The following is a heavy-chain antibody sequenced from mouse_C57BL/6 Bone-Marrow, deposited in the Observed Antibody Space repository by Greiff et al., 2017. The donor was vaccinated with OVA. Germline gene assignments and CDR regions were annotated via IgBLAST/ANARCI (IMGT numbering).Heavy chain of an antibody. CDR3: ASFHYGSSPAWFAY. CDR1: GYTFTDYN. J-gene: IGHJ3*01. V-gene: IGHV1-22*01. CDR2: INPNNGGT. Sequence: VQLQQSGPELVKPGASVKMSCKASGYTFTDYNMHWVKQSHGKSVEWIGYINPNNGGTSYNQKFKGKATLTVNKSSSTAYMELRSLTSEDSAVYYCASFHYGSSPAWFAYWGQGTLVTVSA. D-gene: IGHD1-1*01.